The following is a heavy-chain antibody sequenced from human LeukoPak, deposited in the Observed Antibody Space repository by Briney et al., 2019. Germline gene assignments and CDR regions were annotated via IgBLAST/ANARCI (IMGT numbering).Heavy chain of an antibody. V-gene: IGHV3-23*01. Sequence: GGSLRLSCAASGFTFSSYAMSWVRQAPGKGLEWVSAISGSGGSTYYVDSVKGWFTISRDNFKNTLYLQMNSLRAEDTAVYYCAKVRDYDSSGYSDYWGQGNLVTVSS. CDR2: ISGSGGST. CDR3: AKVRDYDSSGYSDY. D-gene: IGHD3-22*01. J-gene: IGHJ4*02. CDR1: GFTFSSYA.